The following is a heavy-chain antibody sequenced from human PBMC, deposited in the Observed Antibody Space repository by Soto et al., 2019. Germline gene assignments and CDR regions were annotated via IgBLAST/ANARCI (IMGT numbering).Heavy chain of an antibody. CDR2: ISFDGTKK. V-gene: IGHV3-30-3*01. Sequence: GGSLRLSCAASGFTVNIYAVRWVRQAPGKGLEWVAVISFDGTKKYYSDSVKGRFTISRDNLKNTLYRQMNNLRGEDAALYFCAREDDYGYRYINYGLDVWGQGTTVTVSS. J-gene: IGHJ6*02. CDR1: GFTVNIYA. CDR3: AREDDYGYRYINYGLDV. D-gene: IGHD4-17*01.